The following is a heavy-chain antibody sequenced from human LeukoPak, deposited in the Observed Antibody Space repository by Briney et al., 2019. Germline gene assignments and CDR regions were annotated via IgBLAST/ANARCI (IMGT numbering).Heavy chain of an antibody. J-gene: IGHJ4*02. V-gene: IGHV1-69*13. Sequence: SVRVSCKASGGTFSSYAISWVRQAPGQGLEWMGGIIPIFGTANYAQKFQGRVTITADESTSTAYMELSSLRSEDTAVYYCARVEMATSFGYSDYWGQGTLVTVSS. CDR1: GGTFSSYA. CDR2: IIPIFGTA. CDR3: ARVEMATSFGYSDY. D-gene: IGHD5-24*01.